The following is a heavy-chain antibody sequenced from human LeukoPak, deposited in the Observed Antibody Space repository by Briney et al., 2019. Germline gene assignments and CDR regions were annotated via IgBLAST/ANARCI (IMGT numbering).Heavy chain of an antibody. CDR1: XFXXSXXA. D-gene: IGHD4-23*01. V-gene: IGHV3-23*01. J-gene: IGHJ4*02. Sequence: SLRLSCAASXFXXSXXAMRXVXQAPGKGXXWXSPTSSSGDNTYYADSVKGRVSISRENSKNTLNLQMNSMRGDDTAVYYCAKGYGGNRPLDYWGQGTLVTVSS. CDR2: TSSSGDNT. CDR3: AKGYGGNRPLDY.